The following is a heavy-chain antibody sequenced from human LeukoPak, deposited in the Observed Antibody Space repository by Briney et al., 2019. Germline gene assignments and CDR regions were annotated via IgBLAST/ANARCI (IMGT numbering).Heavy chain of an antibody. Sequence: SQTLSLTCTVSGGSISSGSYYWSWIRQPAGKGLEWIGRIYTSGSTNYNPSLKSRVTISVDTSKNQFSLKLSSVTAADTAVYYCARKGYSISWYSPWGQGTLVTVSS. V-gene: IGHV4-61*02. CDR3: ARKGYSISWYSP. D-gene: IGHD6-13*01. CDR2: IYTSGST. J-gene: IGHJ5*02. CDR1: GGSISSGSYY.